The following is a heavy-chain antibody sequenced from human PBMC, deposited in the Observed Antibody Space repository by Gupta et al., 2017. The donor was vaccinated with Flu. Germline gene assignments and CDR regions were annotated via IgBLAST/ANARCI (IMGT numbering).Heavy chain of an antibody. CDR3: ASGGYSYGFLRSPYNWFDP. CDR2: INPNSGGT. D-gene: IGHD5-18*01. CDR1: GYTFTGYY. V-gene: IGHV1-2*02. J-gene: IGHJ5*02. Sequence: QVQLVQSGAEVKKPGASVKVSCKASGYTFTGYYMHWLRQAPGQGLEWMGWINPNSGGTNYAQKFQGRVTMTRDTSISTAYMELSRLRSDDTAVYYCASGGYSYGFLRSPYNWFDPWGQGTLVTVSS.